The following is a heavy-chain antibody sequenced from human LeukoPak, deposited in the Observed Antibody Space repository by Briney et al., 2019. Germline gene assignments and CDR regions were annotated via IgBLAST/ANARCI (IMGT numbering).Heavy chain of an antibody. CDR3: ARVGPYGSGSSLFDY. CDR1: GYTFTGYY. J-gene: IGHJ4*02. D-gene: IGHD3-10*01. V-gene: IGHV1-2*02. CDR2: INPNSGGT. Sequence: ASVKVSCKASGYTFTGYYMHWVRQAPGQGLEWMGWINPNSGGTNYAQKFQGRVTMTRDTSISTAYTELSRLRSDDTALYYCARVGPYGSGSSLFDYWGQGTLVTVSS.